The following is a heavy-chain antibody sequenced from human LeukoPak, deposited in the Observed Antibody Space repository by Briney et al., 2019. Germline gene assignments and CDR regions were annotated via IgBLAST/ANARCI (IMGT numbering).Heavy chain of an antibody. V-gene: IGHV5-51*01. CDR2: IYPGDSDT. Sequence: GESLKIPCQGSGYSFTSHWIGWVRQMPGKGLEWMGIIYPGDSDTRYSPSFQGQVTISADKSISTAYLQWSSLKASDTAMYYCARRVGGGVNCFDPWGQGTLVTVSS. CDR3: ARRVGGGVNCFDP. J-gene: IGHJ5*02. CDR1: GYSFTSHW. D-gene: IGHD3-16*01.